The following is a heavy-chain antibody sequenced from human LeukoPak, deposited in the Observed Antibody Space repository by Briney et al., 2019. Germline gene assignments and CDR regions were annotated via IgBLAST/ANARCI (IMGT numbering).Heavy chain of an antibody. CDR3: ARVTGVPNGSGSYYKPNDAFDI. CDR2: IYTSGGT. Sequence: PSETLSLTCTVSGGSISSYYWSWIRQPAGKGLEWIGRIYTSGGTNYNPSLKSRVTMSVDTSKNQFSLKLSSVTAADTAVYYCARVTGVPNGSGSYYKPNDAFDIWGQGTMVTVSS. CDR1: GGSISSYY. D-gene: IGHD3-10*01. V-gene: IGHV4-4*07. J-gene: IGHJ3*02.